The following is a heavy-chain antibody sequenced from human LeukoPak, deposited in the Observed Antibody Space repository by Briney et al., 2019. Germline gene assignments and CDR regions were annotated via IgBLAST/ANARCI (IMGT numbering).Heavy chain of an antibody. V-gene: IGHV3-11*03. CDR1: GFTFSDYY. Sequence: PGGSLRLSCAASGFTFSDYYMSWMRQAPGKGLEWVLYISSSSSYTNYADSVKGRFTISSENTKNPLYLQMNGLRAEDTAVYYCARSLRTAMDPNYDWGQGTLVTVSS. CDR2: ISSSSSYT. D-gene: IGHD5-18*01. J-gene: IGHJ4*02. CDR3: ARSLRTAMDPNYD.